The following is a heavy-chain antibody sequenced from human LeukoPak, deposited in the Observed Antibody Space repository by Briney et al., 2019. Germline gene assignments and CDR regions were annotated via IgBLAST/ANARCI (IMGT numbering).Heavy chain of an antibody. J-gene: IGHJ6*02. CDR2: INPSGGST. CDR1: GYTLTSYY. CDR3: ARASASEGMVV. V-gene: IGHV1-46*01. Sequence: ASVKVSCKASGYTLTSYYMHWVRQAPGQGLEWMGIINPSGGSTSYAQKFQGRVTMTRDTSTSTVYMELSSLRSEDTAVYYCARASASEGMVVWGQGTTVTVSS.